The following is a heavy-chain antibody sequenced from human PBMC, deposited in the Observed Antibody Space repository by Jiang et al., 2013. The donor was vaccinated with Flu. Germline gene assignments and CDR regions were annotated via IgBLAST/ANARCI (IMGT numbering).Heavy chain of an antibody. CDR3: AKEKVPAALYYYYYGMDV. CDR2: ISGSGGST. D-gene: IGHD2-2*01. Sequence: VQLLESGGGLVQPGGSLRLSCAASGFTFSSYAMSWVRQAPGKGLEWVSAISGSGGSTYYADSVKGRFTISRDNSKNTLYLQMNSLRAEDTAVYYCAKEKVPAALYYYYYGMDVWGQGTTVTVSS. CDR1: GFTFSSYA. V-gene: IGHV3-23*01. J-gene: IGHJ6*02.